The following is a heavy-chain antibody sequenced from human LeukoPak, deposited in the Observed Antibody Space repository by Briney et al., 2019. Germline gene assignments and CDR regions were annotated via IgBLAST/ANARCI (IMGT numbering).Heavy chain of an antibody. Sequence: GGSLRLSCAASGFTFSSYSMNWVRQAPGKGLEWVSSISSSSSYIYYADSVKGRFTISRDNAKNSLYLQMNSLRAEDTAVYYCARDRGGYLYALLADYWGQGTLVTVSS. CDR1: GFTFSSYS. CDR2: ISSSSSYI. J-gene: IGHJ4*02. CDR3: ARDRGGYLYALLADY. V-gene: IGHV3-21*01. D-gene: IGHD5-24*01.